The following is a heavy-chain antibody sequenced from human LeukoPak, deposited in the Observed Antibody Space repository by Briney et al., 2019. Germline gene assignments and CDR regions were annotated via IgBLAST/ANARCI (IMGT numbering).Heavy chain of an antibody. Sequence: PGGSLRLSCAASGFTFSSYAMSWVRQAPGKGLEWVSAISGSGGSTYYADSVKGRFTISRDNSKNTLYLQMNSLRAEDTAVYYCAKNAPYYYDSSGYYSYWGQGTLVTVSS. D-gene: IGHD3-22*01. V-gene: IGHV3-23*01. J-gene: IGHJ4*02. CDR1: GFTFSSYA. CDR2: ISGSGGST. CDR3: AKNAPYYYDSSGYYSY.